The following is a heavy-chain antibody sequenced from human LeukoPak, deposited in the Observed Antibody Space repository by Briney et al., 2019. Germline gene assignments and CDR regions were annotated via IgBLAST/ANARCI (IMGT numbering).Heavy chain of an antibody. V-gene: IGHV3-23*01. CDR2: ISGSGGST. J-gene: IGHJ4*02. CDR3: VKGTYDFWSGYPLDY. D-gene: IGHD3-3*01. Sequence: SGGSLRLSCAVSGFIVNTYYMSWVRQAPGKGLEWVSAISGSGGSTYYADSVKGRFTISRDNSKNTLYLQMNSVKVEDTAVYYCVKGTYDFWSGYPLDYWGQGTLVTVSS. CDR1: GFIVNTYY.